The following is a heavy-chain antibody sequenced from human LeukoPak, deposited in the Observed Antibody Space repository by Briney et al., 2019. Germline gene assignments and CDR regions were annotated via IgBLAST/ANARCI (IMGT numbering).Heavy chain of an antibody. CDR2: IYYSGST. CDR1: GDSISSYY. D-gene: IGHD2-21*01. Sequence: SETLSLTCTVSGDSISSYYWGWIRQPPGKGLEWIGSIYYSGSTYYNPSLKSRVTISVDTSKNQFSLKLSSVTAADTAVYYCASIFDWGQGTLVTVSS. V-gene: IGHV4-39*07. J-gene: IGHJ4*02. CDR3: ASIFD.